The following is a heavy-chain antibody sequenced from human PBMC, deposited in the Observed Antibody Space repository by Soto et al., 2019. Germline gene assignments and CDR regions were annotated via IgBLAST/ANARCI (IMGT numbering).Heavy chain of an antibody. CDR1: GFTVSSNY. D-gene: IGHD6-19*01. Sequence: EVQLVESGGGLVQPGGSLRLSCAASGFTVSSNYMSWVRQAPGKGLEWVSVIFTGGSTYYADSVKGRFTISRHSSTNTVYLQMDSLRAEDTAVYYCARDRQSSGWLDAFDIWGQGTMVTVSS. V-gene: IGHV3-53*04. J-gene: IGHJ3*02. CDR2: IFTGGST. CDR3: ARDRQSSGWLDAFDI.